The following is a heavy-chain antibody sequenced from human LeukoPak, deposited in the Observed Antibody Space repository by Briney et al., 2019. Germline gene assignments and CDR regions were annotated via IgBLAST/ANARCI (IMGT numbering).Heavy chain of an antibody. Sequence: PGGSLRLSCAASGFTFSDYYMSWIRQAPGKGLERVSDICTDGSTKYYADSVKGRSTISRDNAKNTLYLQMNSLRAEDPAVYCCPTHIPGPLKDTAMDKVDYYCVMDAWGPGATVAVSS. D-gene: IGHD5-18*01. CDR2: ICTDGSTK. CDR1: GFTFSDYY. V-gene: IGHV3-11*01. CDR3: PTHIPGPLKDTAMDKVDYYCVMDA. J-gene: IGHJ6*02.